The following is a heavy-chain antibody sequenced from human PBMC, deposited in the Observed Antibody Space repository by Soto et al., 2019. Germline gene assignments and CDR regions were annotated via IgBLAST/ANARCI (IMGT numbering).Heavy chain of an antibody. CDR3: ARLYSSGSRNWFDP. D-gene: IGHD6-19*01. CDR2: IYYRGSP. Sequence: QLQLQESGPGLVKPSETLSLTCSVSGGSIKSSSDFWGWVRQPPGKGLEWIGSIYYRGSPYYNPPLRRRVTISVDTSKNQFSLKLSAVTAADSAVFYCARLYSSGSRNWFDPWGQGTLVTVSS. CDR1: GGSIKSSSDF. V-gene: IGHV4-39*01. J-gene: IGHJ5*02.